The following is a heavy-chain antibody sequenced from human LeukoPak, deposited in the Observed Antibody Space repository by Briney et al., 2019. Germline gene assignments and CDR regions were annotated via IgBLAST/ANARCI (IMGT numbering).Heavy chain of an antibody. CDR3: AREWTYSSGWSASGY. Sequence: PGKSLRPSCAASGFTFSDYVMHWVRHAPGKGLEWLGFISYEGNKYYADSLKGRFTISRDNSKSTLYLQMNSLRPEDTAFYYCAREWTYSSGWSASGYWGQGTLVTVSS. CDR1: GFTFSDYV. CDR2: ISYEGNK. D-gene: IGHD6-19*01. J-gene: IGHJ4*02. V-gene: IGHV3-30*04.